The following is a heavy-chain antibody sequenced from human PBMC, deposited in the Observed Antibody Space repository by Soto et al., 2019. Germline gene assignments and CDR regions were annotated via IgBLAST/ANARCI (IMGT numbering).Heavy chain of an antibody. J-gene: IGHJ4*02. CDR2: SIPVFGTA. D-gene: IGHD6-13*01. Sequence: QVQLVQSGAEVKKPGSSVKLSCKTSGGTFRNYAINWVRQAPGQGLEWMGGSIPVFGTANYAQTFQGRFTSTADEPTSTAYMELSSLRSEDTAVYYCAIPLPKQQLVRGAFDHWGQGTLVTVAS. CDR3: AIPLPKQQLVRGAFDH. V-gene: IGHV1-69*01. CDR1: GGTFRNYA.